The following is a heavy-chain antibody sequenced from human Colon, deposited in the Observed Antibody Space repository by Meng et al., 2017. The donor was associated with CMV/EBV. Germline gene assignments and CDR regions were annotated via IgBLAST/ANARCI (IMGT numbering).Heavy chain of an antibody. CDR3: ARQNNDRLQYDYSGYYVGYFDF. D-gene: IGHD3-3*01. Sequence: GYYWTWIRQHPGKCLEWIGHISHSGSTYFNPSLRSRGSLSVDTSKNQFSLRVTSVTAAGTAVYFCARQNNDRLQYDYSGYYVGYFDFWGQGTLVTVSS. J-gene: IGHJ4*02. V-gene: IGHV4-31*02. CDR2: ISHSGST. CDR1: GYY.